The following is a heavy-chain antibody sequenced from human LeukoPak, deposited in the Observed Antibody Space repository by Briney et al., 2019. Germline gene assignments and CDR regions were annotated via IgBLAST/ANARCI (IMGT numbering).Heavy chain of an antibody. CDR2: ISGSDDST. Sequence: GGSLRLSCAASGFTFRSYAMSWVRQAPGKGLERVSVISGSDDSTYYADSVKGRFIISRDNSKNTLYLQMNSLRAEDTAVYYCAKNRGAGSHYYYHMNVWGKGTTVTVSS. J-gene: IGHJ6*03. CDR3: AKNRGAGSHYYYHMNV. D-gene: IGHD1-26*01. V-gene: IGHV3-23*01. CDR1: GFTFRSYA.